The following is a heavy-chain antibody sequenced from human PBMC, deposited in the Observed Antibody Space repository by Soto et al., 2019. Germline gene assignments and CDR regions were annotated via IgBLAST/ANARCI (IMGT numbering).Heavy chain of an antibody. CDR1: GGSISSYY. J-gene: IGHJ4*02. D-gene: IGHD6-13*01. V-gene: IGHV4-59*01. CDR2: IYYSGST. Sequence: SENLSLTCTVSGGSISSYYWSWFRQPPGKELEWIGYIYYSGSTNYNPSLKSRVTISVDTSKNQFSLKLSSVTAADTAVYYCASLRPFIAAAGEFDYWGQGTLVTVS. CDR3: ASLRPFIAAAGEFDY.